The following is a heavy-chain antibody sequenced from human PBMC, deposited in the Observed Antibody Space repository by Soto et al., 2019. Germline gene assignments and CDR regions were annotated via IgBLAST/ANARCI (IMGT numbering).Heavy chain of an antibody. CDR2: INHSGST. CDR1: GGSFSGYY. V-gene: IGHV4-34*01. J-gene: IGHJ5*02. D-gene: IGHD3-10*01. Sequence: PSGTLSLTCAVYGGSFSGYYWSWIRQPPGKGLEWIGEINHSGSTNYNPSLKSRVTISVDTSKNQFSLKLSSVTAADTAVYYCARGRWYYYGSGSFNWFDPWGQGTLVTVSS. CDR3: ARGRWYYYGSGSFNWFDP.